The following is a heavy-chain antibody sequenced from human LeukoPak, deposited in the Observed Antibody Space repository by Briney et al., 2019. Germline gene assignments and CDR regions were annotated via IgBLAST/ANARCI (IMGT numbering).Heavy chain of an antibody. J-gene: IGHJ3*02. CDR2: ISSSGNSI. CDR1: GFTFSSYE. D-gene: IGHD3-22*01. CDR3: ARGASRGSDDGFDI. Sequence: PGGSLRLSCAASGFTFSSYEMDWVRQAPGKGLEWVSYISSSGNSIYYADSVKGRFTISRDNAKNSLYLQMNSLRAEDTAVYYCARGASRGSDDGFDIWGQGTRVTVSS. V-gene: IGHV3-48*03.